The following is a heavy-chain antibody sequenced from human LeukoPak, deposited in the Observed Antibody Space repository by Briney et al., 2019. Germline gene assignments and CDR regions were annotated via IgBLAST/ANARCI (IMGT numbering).Heavy chain of an antibody. V-gene: IGHV3-48*01. Sequence: GGSLRLSCAASGFTFSSYSMNWVRQAPGKGLEWVSYISSSSSIIYYADSVKGRFTISRDNAKSSLYLQMNSLRAEDTAVYYCATDYDSTTPGYFDYWGQGTLVTVSS. CDR2: ISSSSSII. D-gene: IGHD3-22*01. CDR3: ATDYDSTTPGYFDY. J-gene: IGHJ4*02. CDR1: GFTFSSYS.